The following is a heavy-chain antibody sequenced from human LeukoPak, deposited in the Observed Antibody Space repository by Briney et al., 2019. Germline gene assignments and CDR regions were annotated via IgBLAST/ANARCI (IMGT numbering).Heavy chain of an antibody. CDR2: IRADAVTT. CDR1: GFIFSHHG. V-gene: IGHV3-23*01. J-gene: IGHJ3*02. Sequence: GGSLRLSCATSGFIFSHHGMNWVRQAPGKGLEWVSGIRADAVTTYYADSVKGRFTISRDNSKDTLYLQMKSLRAEDTATYYCAKGDDISSGPYDAFDIWGQGTMVAVSS. CDR3: AKGDDISSGPYDAFDI.